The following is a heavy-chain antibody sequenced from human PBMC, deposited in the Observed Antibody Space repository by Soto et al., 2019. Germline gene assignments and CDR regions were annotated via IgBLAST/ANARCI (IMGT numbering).Heavy chain of an antibody. V-gene: IGHV3-23*01. J-gene: IGHJ5*02. CDR1: GFTFSSYA. D-gene: IGHD6-19*01. CDR2: ISGSGGST. Sequence: GGSLRLSCAASGFTFSSYAMSWVRQVPGKGLEWVSAISGSGGSTYYADSVKGRFTISRDTSKNTLYLQMISLRAEDTAVYYCANNHSSGWYWGFDPWGQGTLVTVSS. CDR3: ANNHSSGWYWGFDP.